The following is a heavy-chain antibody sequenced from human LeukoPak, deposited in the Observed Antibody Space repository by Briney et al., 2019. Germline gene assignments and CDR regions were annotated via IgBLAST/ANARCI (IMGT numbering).Heavy chain of an antibody. Sequence: GESLKISCKGSGYSFTSYWIGWVRQMPGKGLEWMGITYPGDSDTRYSPSFQGQITISADKSISTAYLQWSSLKASDTAMYYCASILNYYDSSGYYFYFDYWGQGTLVTVSS. CDR3: ASILNYYDSSGYYFYFDY. CDR1: GYSFTSYW. CDR2: TYPGDSDT. J-gene: IGHJ4*02. D-gene: IGHD3-22*01. V-gene: IGHV5-51*01.